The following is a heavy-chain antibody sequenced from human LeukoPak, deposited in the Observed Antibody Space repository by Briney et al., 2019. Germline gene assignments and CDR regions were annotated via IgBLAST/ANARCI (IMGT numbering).Heavy chain of an antibody. Sequence: GRSLRLPCVASGFTFSSYALHWVRQAPGKGLEWVAVISDDGSNKYYADSVKGRFTISRDNSKNTLYLQMNSLRAEDTAVYYCARDVTYYDFWSGYYSDYWGQGTLVTVSS. V-gene: IGHV3-30*04. CDR3: ARDVTYYDFWSGYYSDY. CDR1: GFTFSSYA. CDR2: ISDDGSNK. J-gene: IGHJ4*02. D-gene: IGHD3-3*01.